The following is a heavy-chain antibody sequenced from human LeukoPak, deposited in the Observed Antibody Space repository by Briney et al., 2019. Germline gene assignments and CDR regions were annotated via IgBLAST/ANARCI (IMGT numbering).Heavy chain of an antibody. CDR3: AKDYVYFSSCIDV. CDR2: IYYSGST. D-gene: IGHD3-16*01. CDR1: GGSISSGGYY. V-gene: IGHV4-31*03. Sequence: SETLPLTCTVSGGSISSGGYYWSWIRQHPGKVLEWIGYIYYSGSTYYNPSLRSRITISVDTSKDQFSLRLSSVTAADSAVYFCAKDYVYFSSCIDVWGQGTTVTVSS. J-gene: IGHJ6*02.